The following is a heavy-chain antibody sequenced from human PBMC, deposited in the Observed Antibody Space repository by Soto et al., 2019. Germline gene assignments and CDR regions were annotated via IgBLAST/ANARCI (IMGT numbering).Heavy chain of an antibody. CDR3: ARDRLRGYDSSGFYS. CDR1: GYSFSSYG. V-gene: IGHV1-18*01. CDR2: INTYNGNR. D-gene: IGHD3-22*01. J-gene: IGHJ4*02. Sequence: QVQLVQSGAELRKPGASVKVSCKASGYSFSSYGINWVRQAPGQGLEWMGWINTYNGNRNYAHKFEDRVTMTTATSTNTVYMELRRLKSDDTAIYYCARDRLRGYDSSGFYSWGQGTLVTVSS.